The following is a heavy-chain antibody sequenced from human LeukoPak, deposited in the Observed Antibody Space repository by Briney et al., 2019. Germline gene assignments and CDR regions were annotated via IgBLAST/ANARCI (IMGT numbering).Heavy chain of an antibody. CDR1: GFTFDDYA. CDR3: ARSGEFLAMPSDI. CDR2: LNKDGSGK. V-gene: IGHV3-7*01. J-gene: IGHJ3*02. Sequence: GGSLRLSCAASGFTFDDYAMQWVRQAPGKGLEWVANLNKDGSGKYYVDSVKGRFTISRDNAKNSLYLQMNSPRAEDTAVYYCARSGEFLAMPSDIWGQGTMVTVSS. D-gene: IGHD3-10*01.